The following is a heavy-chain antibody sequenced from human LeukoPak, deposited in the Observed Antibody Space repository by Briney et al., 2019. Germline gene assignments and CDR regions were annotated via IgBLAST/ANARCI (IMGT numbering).Heavy chain of an antibody. Sequence: GASVKVSCKASGYTFNSYDINWVRQATGQGLEWMGWMNPNTGNTGYGERFQGRVTMTRDNSISTAYMELNSLTSEDTAVYFCARGLGSGSLHYWGQGTLVTVSS. J-gene: IGHJ4*02. CDR2: MNPNTGNT. V-gene: IGHV1-8*01. CDR3: ARGLGSGSLHY. CDR1: GYTFNSYD. D-gene: IGHD1-26*01.